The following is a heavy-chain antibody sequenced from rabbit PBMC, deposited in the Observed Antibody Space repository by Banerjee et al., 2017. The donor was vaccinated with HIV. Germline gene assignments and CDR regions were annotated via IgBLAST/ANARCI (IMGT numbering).Heavy chain of an antibody. CDR3: TRRGNIGGTYSNFNL. CDR2: IDAGSSGST. D-gene: IGHD5-1*01. V-gene: IGHV1S45*01. Sequence: LQESGGGLFQPGGSLALTCKASGFDLSSSYWICWVRQAPGKGPEWIACIDAGSSGSTYYASWAKGRFTISKTSSTTVTLQMTSLPAADTATYFCTRRGNIGGTYSNFNLWGPGTLVTVS. CDR1: GFDLSSSYW. J-gene: IGHJ4*01.